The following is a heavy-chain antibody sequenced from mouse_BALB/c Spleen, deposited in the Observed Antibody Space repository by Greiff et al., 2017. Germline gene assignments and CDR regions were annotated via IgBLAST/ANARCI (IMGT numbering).Heavy chain of an antibody. CDR1: GFNIKDTY. CDR2: IDPANGNT. V-gene: IGHV14-3*02. D-gene: IGHD2-4*01. CDR3: ARRGIYYDYDGYYAMDY. Sequence: VQLQQSGAELVKPGASVKLSCTASGFNIKDTYMHWVKQRPEQGLEWIGRIDPANGNTKYDPKFQGKATITADTSSNTAYLQLSSRTSEDTAVYYCARRGIYYDYDGYYAMDYWGQGTSVTVSS. J-gene: IGHJ4*01.